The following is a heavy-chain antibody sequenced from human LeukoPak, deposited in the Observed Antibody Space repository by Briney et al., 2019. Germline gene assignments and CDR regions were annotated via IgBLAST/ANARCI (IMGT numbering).Heavy chain of an antibody. J-gene: IGHJ4*02. CDR1: GGTFSSYT. D-gene: IGHD3-22*01. Sequence: SVKVSCKASGGTFSSYTISWVRQAPGQGLEWIGRIIPILGIANYAQKFQGRVTITADKSTSTAYMELSSLRSEDTAVYYCARDCPNYDSSGYYFDYWGQGTLVTVSS. CDR3: ARDCPNYDSSGYYFDY. V-gene: IGHV1-69*04. CDR2: IIPILGIA.